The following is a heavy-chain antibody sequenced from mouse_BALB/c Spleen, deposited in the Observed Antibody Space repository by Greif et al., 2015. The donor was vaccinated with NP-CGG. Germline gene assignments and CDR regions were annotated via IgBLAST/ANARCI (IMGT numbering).Heavy chain of an antibody. CDR1: GYTFSSYW. V-gene: IGHV1-9*01. J-gene: IGHJ2*01. D-gene: IGHD2-14*01. CDR3: ARSDYRYDVDY. Sequence: VQLQQSGAELMKPGASVKVSCKATGYTFSSYWIEWVKQRPGHGLEWIGEILPGSGSTNYNEKFKGKATFTADTSSTTAYMQLSSLTSEDSAVYYCARSDYRYDVDYWGQGTTLTVSS. CDR2: ILPGSGST.